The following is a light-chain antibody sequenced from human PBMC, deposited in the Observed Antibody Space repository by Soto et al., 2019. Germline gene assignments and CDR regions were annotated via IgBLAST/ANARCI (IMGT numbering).Light chain of an antibody. CDR1: QSVDSSY. CDR3: HYYDTSPMYT. Sequence: EIVMMQSPATLSVSPGERATLSCRASQSVDSSYLAWYQQKFGQAPRLLIYGTSSRATGIPDRFSGSGSGTDFTLTISRLEPEDFAVYHCHYYDTSPMYTFGQGTKVDI. CDR2: GTS. V-gene: IGKV3-20*01. J-gene: IGKJ2*01.